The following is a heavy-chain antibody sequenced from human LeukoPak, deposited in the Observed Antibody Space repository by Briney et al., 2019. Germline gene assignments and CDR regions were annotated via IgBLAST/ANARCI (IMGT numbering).Heavy chain of an antibody. Sequence: AGTLRLSCTASGFTFNHYWMSWVRQAPGKGLQWVADIKQDESEKYYVDSVKGRFTISTDNAKNSMYLQMNSLRAEDTAVYYCARVRYCSDSSCPHFDYWGQGTLVTVSS. D-gene: IGHD2-15*01. CDR3: ARVRYCSDSSCPHFDY. V-gene: IGHV3-7*01. CDR1: GFTFNHYW. CDR2: IKQDESEK. J-gene: IGHJ4*02.